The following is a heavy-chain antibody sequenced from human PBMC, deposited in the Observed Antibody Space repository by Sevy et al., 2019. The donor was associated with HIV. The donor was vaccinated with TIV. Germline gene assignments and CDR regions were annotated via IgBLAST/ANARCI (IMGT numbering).Heavy chain of an antibody. Sequence: GGSLRLSCAASGFSFSSYSVSWVRQAPGKGLEWVASIGSSNSYIYYADSVKRRFTISRDNAKNSLFLHMNTLRAEDTAVYYCARSYSSSWYILYYFEYWGQGTPVTVSS. CDR1: GFSFSSYS. V-gene: IGHV3-21*01. CDR3: ARSYSSSWYILYYFEY. J-gene: IGHJ4*02. CDR2: IGSSNSYI. D-gene: IGHD6-13*01.